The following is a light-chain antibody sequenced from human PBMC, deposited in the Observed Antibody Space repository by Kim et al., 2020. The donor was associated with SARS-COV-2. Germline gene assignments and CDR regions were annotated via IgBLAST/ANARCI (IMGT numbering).Light chain of an antibody. V-gene: IGKV3D-15*01. CDR2: GSS. CDR1: QSVDSN. CDR3: QQYKSWPPGNT. J-gene: IGKJ5*01. Sequence: EIVLTQSPAILSGSSGERVTLSCRASQSVDSNLAWYQQKPGQTPRLLIYGSSARATGIPARFSGSGSGTEFTLTISSRQSEDFAVYYCQQYKSWPPGNTFGQGTRLEIK.